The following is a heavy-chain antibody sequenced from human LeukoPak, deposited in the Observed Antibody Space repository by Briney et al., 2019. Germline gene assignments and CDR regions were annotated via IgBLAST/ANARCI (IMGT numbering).Heavy chain of an antibody. J-gene: IGHJ4*02. CDR2: ISYSGST. Sequence: SETLSLTCTVSGGSISNYYWSWIRQTPGKGLEWIGYISYSGSTNHNPSLKSRVTISLDTSKKQFSLKLSSVTAADTAVYYCARYADYGSYYFDYWGQGTLVTVSS. CDR1: GGSISNYY. V-gene: IGHV4-59*01. CDR3: ARYADYGSYYFDY. D-gene: IGHD4-17*01.